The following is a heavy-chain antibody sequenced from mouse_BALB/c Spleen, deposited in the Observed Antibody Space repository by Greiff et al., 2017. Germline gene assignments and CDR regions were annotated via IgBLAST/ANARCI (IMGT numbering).Heavy chain of an antibody. CDR1: GYTFTSYY. J-gene: IGHJ4*01. CDR3: TREAVVSRAMDY. V-gene: IGHV1S81*02. CDR2: INPSNGGT. D-gene: IGHD1-1*01. Sequence: QVQLQQSGAELVKPGASVKLSCKASGYTFTSYYMYWVKQRPGQGLEWIGEINPSNGGTNFNEKFKSKATLTVDKSSSTAYMQLSSLTSEDSAVYYCTREAVVSRAMDYWGQGTSVTVAS.